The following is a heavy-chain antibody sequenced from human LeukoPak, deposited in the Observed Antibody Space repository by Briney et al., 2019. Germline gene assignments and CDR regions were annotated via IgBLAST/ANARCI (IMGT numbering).Heavy chain of an antibody. J-gene: IGHJ4*02. V-gene: IGHV4-39*01. D-gene: IGHD4-17*01. CDR3: ARRGMTTVRGGDY. CDR1: GGSISSSSYY. CDR2: IYYSGST. Sequence: PSETLSLTCTVSGGSISSSSYYWGWIRQPPGKGLEWIGSIYYSGSTYYNPSLKSRVTISVATSKNQFSLKLSSVTAADTAVYYCARRGMTTVRGGDYWGQGTLVTVSS.